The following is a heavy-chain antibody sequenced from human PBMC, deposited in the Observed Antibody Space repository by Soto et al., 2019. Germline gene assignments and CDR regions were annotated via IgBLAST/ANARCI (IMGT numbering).Heavy chain of an antibody. CDR1: GYTFTSYG. Sequence: ASVKVSCKASGYTFTSYGISWVRQAPGQGLEWMGWISAYNGNTNYAQKLQGRVTMTTDTSTSTAYMELRSLRSDDTAVYYCARDGITMIVVVIPGAFDIWGQGTMVTASS. CDR3: ARDGITMIVVVIPGAFDI. CDR2: ISAYNGNT. D-gene: IGHD3-22*01. V-gene: IGHV1-18*01. J-gene: IGHJ3*02.